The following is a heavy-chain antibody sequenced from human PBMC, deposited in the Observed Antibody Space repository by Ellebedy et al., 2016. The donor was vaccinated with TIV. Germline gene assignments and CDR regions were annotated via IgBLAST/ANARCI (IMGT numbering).Heavy chain of an antibody. CDR2: IKQDGSEK. V-gene: IGHV3-7*03. CDR1: GFTSNNYW. CDR3: ARGVYGGPFDC. J-gene: IGHJ4*02. Sequence: GEALKISCAASGFTSNNYWMKWLRQAPGKGLEWVANIKQDGSEKYYVDSVKGRFTISRDNAKNSLFLQMNSMRVEDTAVYFCARGVYGGPFDCWGQGTLVTVSS. D-gene: IGHD3-16*01.